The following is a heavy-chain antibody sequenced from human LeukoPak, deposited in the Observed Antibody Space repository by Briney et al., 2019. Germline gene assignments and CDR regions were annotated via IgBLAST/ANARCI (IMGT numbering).Heavy chain of an antibody. CDR3: VKSPWYHGSGSYSGTIH. J-gene: IGHJ4*02. Sequence: PGGSLRLSCAASGFTVSTNYMNWVRQAPGKGLEWVSLVYSGGTTYHADSVKGRFTISRDDSKNTVYLQMNSLRAEDTAVYYCVKSPWYHGSGSYSGTIHWGQGTLVTVSS. CDR1: GFTVSTNY. CDR2: VYSGGTT. V-gene: IGHV3-66*01. D-gene: IGHD3-10*01.